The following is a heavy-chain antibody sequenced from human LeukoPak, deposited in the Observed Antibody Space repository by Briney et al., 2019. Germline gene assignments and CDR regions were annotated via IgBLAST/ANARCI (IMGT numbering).Heavy chain of an antibody. V-gene: IGHV3-48*02. CDR2: ISSSSSNI. D-gene: IGHD3-22*01. CDR1: GFTFSTYS. CDR3: ARDRSGYYLFDY. J-gene: IGHJ4*02. Sequence: GGSLRLSCAASGFTFSTYSMNWVRQAPGKGLEWVSYISSSSSNIYYADSVKGRFTISRDNAKNSLYLQMNSLRDEDTAVYYCARDRSGYYLFDYWGQGALVTVSS.